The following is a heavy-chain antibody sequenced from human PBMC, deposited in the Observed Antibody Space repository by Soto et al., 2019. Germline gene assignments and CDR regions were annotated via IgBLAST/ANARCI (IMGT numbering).Heavy chain of an antibody. V-gene: IGHV4-59*01. CDR3: ARAIEVIYGDNPRFDP. CDR1: GGSISSYY. D-gene: IGHD4-17*01. J-gene: IGHJ5*02. CDR2: IYYSGST. Sequence: SETLSLTCTVSGGSISSYYWSWIRQPPGKGLEWIGYIYYSGSTNYNPSLKSRVTISVVSSKNQFPLMLSSVTAADTAVYYCARAIEVIYGDNPRFDPWGQGTLVTVSS.